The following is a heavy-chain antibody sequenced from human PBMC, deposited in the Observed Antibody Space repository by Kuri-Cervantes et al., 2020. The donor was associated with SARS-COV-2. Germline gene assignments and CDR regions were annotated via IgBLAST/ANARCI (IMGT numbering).Heavy chain of an antibody. Sequence: LSLTCAASGFTFSSYSMNWVRQAPGKGLEWVSSISSSSSYIYYADSVKGRFTISRDNAKNSLYLQMNSLRAEDTAVYYCARDLDGDWWFDPWGQGTLVTVSS. D-gene: IGHD4-17*01. J-gene: IGHJ5*02. V-gene: IGHV3-21*01. CDR1: GFTFSSYS. CDR3: ARDLDGDWWFDP. CDR2: ISSSSSYI.